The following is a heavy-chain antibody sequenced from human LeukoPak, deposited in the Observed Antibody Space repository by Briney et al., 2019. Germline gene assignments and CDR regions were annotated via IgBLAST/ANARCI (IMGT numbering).Heavy chain of an antibody. V-gene: IGHV1-46*01. Sequence: ASVKVSCKASGYTFTSYYMHWVRQAPGQGLEWMGIINPSGGSTSYAQKFQGRVTMTKDTSTSTVYMELSSLRSEDTAVYYCARGRELLLWFGALSGYWGQGTLVTVSS. D-gene: IGHD3-10*01. CDR2: INPSGGST. J-gene: IGHJ4*02. CDR3: ARGRELLLWFGALSGY. CDR1: GYTFTSYY.